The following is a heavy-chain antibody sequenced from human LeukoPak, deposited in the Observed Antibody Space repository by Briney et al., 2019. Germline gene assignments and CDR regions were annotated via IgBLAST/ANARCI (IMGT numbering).Heavy chain of an antibody. J-gene: IGHJ4*02. Sequence: GGSLRLSCAASGFTVSNNYMSWVRQAPGKGLQWVSVIYGGGSTYYADSVLGRFTISRDNSKNTLYLQMNSLRAEDTAVYYCLSDGRFSSAFVWGQGALVTVSS. CDR1: GFTVSNNY. CDR3: LSDGRFSSAFV. D-gene: IGHD6-19*01. V-gene: IGHV3-53*01. CDR2: IYGGGST.